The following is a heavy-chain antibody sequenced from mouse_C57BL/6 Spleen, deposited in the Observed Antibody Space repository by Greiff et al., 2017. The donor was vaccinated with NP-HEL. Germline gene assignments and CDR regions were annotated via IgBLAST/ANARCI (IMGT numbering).Heavy chain of an antibody. CDR2: ISNGGGST. Sequence: EVQVVESGGGLVQPGGSLKLSCAASGFTFSDYYMYWVRQTPEKRLEWVAYISNGGGSTYYPDTVKGRFTIARDNAKNTLYLQMSRLKSEDTAMYYCARHDYFDYWGQGTTLTVSS. CDR1: GFTFSDYY. J-gene: IGHJ2*01. V-gene: IGHV5-12*01. CDR3: ARHDYFDY.